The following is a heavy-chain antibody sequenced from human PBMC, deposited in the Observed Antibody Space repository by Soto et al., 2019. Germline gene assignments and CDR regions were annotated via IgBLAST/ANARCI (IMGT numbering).Heavy chain of an antibody. Sequence: QVQLVESGGGVVQPGRSLRLSCAASGFTFSNYGMHWVRQAPGKGLEWVAVIWSDGSDKYYADSVKGRFTISRDNSKNTLYLQMNSLTVEDTAVYYCGGGASSAWLKYWGQGSLVTVSS. CDR2: IWSDGSDK. CDR3: GGGASSAWLKY. V-gene: IGHV3-33*01. D-gene: IGHD6-19*01. J-gene: IGHJ4*02. CDR1: GFTFSNYG.